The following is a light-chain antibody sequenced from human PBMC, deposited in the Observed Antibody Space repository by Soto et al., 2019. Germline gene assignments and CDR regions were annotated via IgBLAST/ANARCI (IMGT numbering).Light chain of an antibody. CDR1: QNVRSY. J-gene: IGKJ5*01. Sequence: EXVLTQSPATLSSSPGERATLSCRASQNVRSYLAWYQQKPGQAPRLLIHDAISRATGIPARFSGSGSGTDFTLTISSLEPEDFAVYYCQQRTNWPTSTFGQGTRLEIK. V-gene: IGKV3-11*01. CDR3: QQRTNWPTST. CDR2: DAI.